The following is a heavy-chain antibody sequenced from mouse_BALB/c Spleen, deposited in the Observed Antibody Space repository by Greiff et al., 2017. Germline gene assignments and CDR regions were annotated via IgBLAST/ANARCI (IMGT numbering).Heavy chain of an antibody. D-gene: IGHD1-1*01. CDR1: GYSITSGYY. CDR3: AIYYGSSYRYYYAMDY. Sequence: EVKLVESGPGLVKPSQSLSLTCSVTGYSITSGYYWNWIRQFPGNKLEWMGYISYDGSNNYNPSLKNRISITRDTSKNQFFLKLNSVTTEDTATYYCAIYYGSSYRYYYAMDYWGQGTSVTVSS. V-gene: IGHV3-6*02. J-gene: IGHJ4*01. CDR2: ISYDGSN.